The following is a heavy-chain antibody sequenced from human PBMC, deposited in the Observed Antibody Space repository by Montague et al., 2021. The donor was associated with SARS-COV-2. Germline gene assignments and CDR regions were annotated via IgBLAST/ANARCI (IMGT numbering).Heavy chain of an antibody. D-gene: IGHD1-1*01. J-gene: IGHJ6*02. CDR1: GDSVSSNSAT. CDR3: TSGREGNYNVMDV. CDR2: TYYRSKWYN. V-gene: IGHV6-1*01. Sequence: CAISGDSVSSNSATWNWVRQSPSRGLEWLGRTYYRSKWYNDYAVXXRCRVTINPDTSENQFSLQLNSVTPEDTAIYYCTSGREGNYNVMDVWGQGTTVTVSS.